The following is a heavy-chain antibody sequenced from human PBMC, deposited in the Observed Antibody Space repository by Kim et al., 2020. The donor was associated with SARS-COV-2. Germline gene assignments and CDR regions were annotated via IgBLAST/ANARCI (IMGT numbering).Heavy chain of an antibody. CDR1: GFTFSSYG. Sequence: GGSLRLSCAASGFTFSSYGMHWVRQAPGKGLEWVAVIWYDGSNKYYADSVKGRFTISRDNSKNTLYLQMNSLRAEDTAVYYCARRTYYDILTGYIRDEDALEICGQGTLVTVSS. CDR2: IWYDGSNK. J-gene: IGHJ3*02. CDR3: ARRTYYDILTGYIRDEDALEI. V-gene: IGHV3-33*01. D-gene: IGHD3-9*01.